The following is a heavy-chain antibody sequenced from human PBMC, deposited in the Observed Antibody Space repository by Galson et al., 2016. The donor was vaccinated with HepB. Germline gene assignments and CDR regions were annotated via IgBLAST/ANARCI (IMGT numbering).Heavy chain of an antibody. CDR1: GYSFSNFG. Sequence: SLRLSCAASGYSFSNFGMHWVRQAPGKGLEWVAAVLHDGRKEYYADSVKGRLTVSKDNFRSTVYLQMNSLRAEDTAVYYCARRELNTPVYWGQGTLVTVSS. D-gene: IGHD1-1*01. CDR2: VLHDGRKE. V-gene: IGHV3-30*03. J-gene: IGHJ4*02. CDR3: ARRELNTPVY.